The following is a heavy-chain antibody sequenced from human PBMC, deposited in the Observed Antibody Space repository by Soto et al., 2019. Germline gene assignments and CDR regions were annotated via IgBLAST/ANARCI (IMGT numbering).Heavy chain of an antibody. CDR2: MNPNSGNT. V-gene: IGHV1-8*01. J-gene: IGHJ6*02. D-gene: IGHD1-1*01. Sequence: QVQLVQTWDRVKKPGASVKVSCKASGYTFTSYDINWVRQATGQGLEWMGWMNPNSGNTGYAQKFRGRVTMTRNTSISTAYMELSSLRSEDTAVYYCARERTGTTSMDVWGQGTTVTVSS. CDR1: GYTFTSYD. CDR3: ARERTGTTSMDV.